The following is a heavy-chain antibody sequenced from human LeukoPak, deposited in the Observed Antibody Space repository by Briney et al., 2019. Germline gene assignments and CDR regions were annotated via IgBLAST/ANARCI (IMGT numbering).Heavy chain of an antibody. J-gene: IGHJ4*02. CDR2: IYTSGST. CDR1: DGSIYTYY. V-gene: IGHV4-4*07. D-gene: IGHD5-18*01. CDR3: ARDRAYSFGASFDY. Sequence: PSETLSLTCTVSDGSIYTYYWSWIRQPPGKGLEWIGRIYTSGSTNHNPSLKSRVTMSVDTSKNQFSLKLSSVTAADTAVYYCARDRAYSFGASFDYWGQGTLVTVSS.